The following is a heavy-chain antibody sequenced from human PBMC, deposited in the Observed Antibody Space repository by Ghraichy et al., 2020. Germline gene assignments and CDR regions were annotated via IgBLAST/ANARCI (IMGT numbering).Heavy chain of an antibody. CDR3: VRGQCSGGPCLVGRAFDV. D-gene: IGHD2-15*01. Sequence: ASVKVSCKASGYILTTYNIQWVRQAPGQSLEWMGWINTANGDTKYSPRFQDRVIITRDTSANTAYVELSSLTSEDTAFYYCVRGQCSGGPCLVGRAFDVWGQGTMV. V-gene: IGHV1-3*04. CDR1: GYILTTYN. CDR2: INTANGDT. J-gene: IGHJ3*01.